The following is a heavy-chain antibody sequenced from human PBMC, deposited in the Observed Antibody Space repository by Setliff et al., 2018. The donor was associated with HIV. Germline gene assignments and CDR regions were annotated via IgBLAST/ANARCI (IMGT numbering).Heavy chain of an antibody. CDR1: GYPIIGDY. J-gene: IGHJ3*02. D-gene: IGHD5-12*01. V-gene: IGHV1-2*02. CDR3: ARGGLATGALDI. Sequence: ASVEVSCKASGYPIIGDYMHWVRQAPGQGLEWMGWINPNSGGTNFAQKFQGMVTMTRDTSISTAYMELGRLRSDDTAVYYWARGGLATGALDIGGQGTMVTVSS. CDR2: INPNSGGT.